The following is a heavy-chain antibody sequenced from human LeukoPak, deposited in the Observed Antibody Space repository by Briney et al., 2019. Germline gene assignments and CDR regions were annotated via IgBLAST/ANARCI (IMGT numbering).Heavy chain of an antibody. D-gene: IGHD6-6*01. CDR3: ARGYGSSSYNWFDP. V-gene: IGHV4-34*01. CDR2: INHSGST. J-gene: IGHJ5*02. Sequence: SETLSLTCAVYGGSFSGYHWSWIRQPPGKGLEWIGEINHSGSTNYNPSLKSRVTISVDTSKNQFSLKLRSVTAADTAVYYCARGYGSSSYNWFDPWGQGTLVTVPS. CDR1: GGSFSGYH.